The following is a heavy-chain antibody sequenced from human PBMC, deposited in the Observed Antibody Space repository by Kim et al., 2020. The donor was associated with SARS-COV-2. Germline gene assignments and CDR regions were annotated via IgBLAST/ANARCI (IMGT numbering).Heavy chain of an antibody. J-gene: IGHJ6*02. V-gene: IGHV4-61*01. CDR1: GDSVNSGNSF. CDR3: AKIGWGGDV. Sequence: SETLSLTCSVSGDSVNSGNSFWTWIRQPPGKGLEWIGCMYYTGTSYFVPSLKSRVSMSLDTSKNQFFLKLNSVTPADTAVYYCAKIGWGGDVWGQGTTVT. CDR2: MYYTGTS. D-gene: IGHD6-19*01.